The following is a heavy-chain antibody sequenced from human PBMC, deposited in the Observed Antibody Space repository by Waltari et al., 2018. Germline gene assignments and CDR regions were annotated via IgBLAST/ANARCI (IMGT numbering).Heavy chain of an antibody. CDR2: IIPIFGTA. CDR3: ARDGIAVAGNGAFDI. CDR1: GGTFSSYA. J-gene: IGHJ3*02. V-gene: IGHV1-69*05. D-gene: IGHD6-19*01. Sequence: QVQLVQSGAEVKKPGSSVKVSCKASGGTFSSYAISWVRQAPGQGLEWMGGIIPIFGTANYAQKVQGRGTITTDESTSTAYMELSSLRSEDTAVYYCARDGIAVAGNGAFDIWGQGTMVTVSS.